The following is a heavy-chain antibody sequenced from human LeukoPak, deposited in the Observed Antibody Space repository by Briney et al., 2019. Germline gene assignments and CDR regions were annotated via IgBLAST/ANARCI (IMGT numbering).Heavy chain of an antibody. D-gene: IGHD5-12*01. CDR1: GDSFGPFS. Sequence: SETLSLTCTLSGDSFGPFSWSWIRQPPGQGLEWIAYIQASGDTSFNPALKSRVTVSMDTSRNEFSLNLRSVAAADTAVYYCARGKRYSGYDLSHFRSRNYYYMDVWGKGTTVTVSS. CDR2: IQASGDT. V-gene: IGHV4-4*09. J-gene: IGHJ6*03. CDR3: ARGKRYSGYDLSHFRSRNYYYMDV.